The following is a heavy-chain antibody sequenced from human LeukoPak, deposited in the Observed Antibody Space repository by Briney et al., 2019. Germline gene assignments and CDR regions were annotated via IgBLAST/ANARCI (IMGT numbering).Heavy chain of an antibody. CDR3: ASTPRGLEWLKPFDI. J-gene: IGHJ3*02. Sequence: SETLSLTCTVSGGSISSYYWSWIRQPPGKGLEWIGYIYYSGGTNYNPSLKSRVTISVDTSKNQFSLKLSSVTAADTAVYYCASTPRGLEWLKPFDIWGQGTMVTVSS. V-gene: IGHV4-59*01. CDR2: IYYSGGT. D-gene: IGHD3-3*01. CDR1: GGSISSYY.